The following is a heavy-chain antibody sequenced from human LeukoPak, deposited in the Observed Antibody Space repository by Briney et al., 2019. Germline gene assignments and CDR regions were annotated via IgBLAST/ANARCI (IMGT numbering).Heavy chain of an antibody. CDR1: GFTFNNYW. V-gene: IGHV3-74*01. CDR3: TRYLSGGFDS. D-gene: IGHD2-15*01. J-gene: IGHJ4*02. Sequence: GGSLTLSCVGSGFTFNNYWLLWVRQPPGKGLVWVSRINTYGTTTSYADSVKGRFTFSRDNAKNTLYLQMNSLRGEDTAVYYCTRYLSGGFDSWGQGTLVTVSS. CDR2: INTYGTTT.